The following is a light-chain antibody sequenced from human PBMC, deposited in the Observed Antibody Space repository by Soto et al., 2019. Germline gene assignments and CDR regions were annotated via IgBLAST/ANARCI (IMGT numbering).Light chain of an antibody. J-gene: IGLJ1*01. CDR1: SSDVDDYRY. Sequence: QSALARPRSVSGSPGQLLTISCTGTSSDVDDYRYVSWYQQYPGKAPKLVIYDGTKRPSGVPDRFYGSNSGNTASLTISGLQAEDEADYYCCSYVTTPEIFGTGTKVTVL. CDR2: DGT. V-gene: IGLV2-11*01. CDR3: CSYVTTPEI.